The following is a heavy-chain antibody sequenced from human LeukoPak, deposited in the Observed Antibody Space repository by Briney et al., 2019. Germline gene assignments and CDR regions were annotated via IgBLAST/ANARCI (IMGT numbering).Heavy chain of an antibody. CDR1: GGSFRGYY. V-gene: IGHV4-34*01. D-gene: IGHD3-10*01. CDR2: INHSGRT. J-gene: IGHJ4*02. CDR3: AIRRAYYNGSGSHSYSSYFDY. Sequence: SDTLPLTCAVCGGSFRGYYWSWIRQPPGKGLEWIGEINHSGRTNYNPSLECRVPISVHTSKNEFSLKLSSVTAAHAAVFYCAIRRAYYNGSGSHSYSSYFDYGGQGTLVTVSA.